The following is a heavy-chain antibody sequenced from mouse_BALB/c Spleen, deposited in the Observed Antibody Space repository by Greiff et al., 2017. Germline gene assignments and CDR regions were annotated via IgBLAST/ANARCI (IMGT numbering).Heavy chain of an antibody. D-gene: IGHD2-4*01. J-gene: IGHJ3*01. CDR3: ARPFSTMITSFAY. CDR1: GFTFSSYG. Sequence: EVQGVESGGDLVKPGGSLKLSCAASGFTFSSYGMSWVRQTPDKRLEWVATISSGGSYTYYPDSVKGRFTISRDNAKNTLYLQMSSLKSEDTAMYYCARPFSTMITSFAYWGQGTLVTVSA. CDR2: ISSGGSYT. V-gene: IGHV5-6*01.